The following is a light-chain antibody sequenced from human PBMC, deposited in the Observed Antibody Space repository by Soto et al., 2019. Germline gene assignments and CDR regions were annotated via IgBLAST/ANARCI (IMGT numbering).Light chain of an antibody. J-gene: IGLJ1*01. Sequence: LTQPPSVSGSPGQSVAISCTGSSRDVGSYDRVSWYQQPPGTAPKLMIYDVTNRPSGVPDRFSGSKSGNTASLTISWLQAEDEADYYCSSFTGSSTYVFGTGTKVTVL. V-gene: IGLV2-18*02. CDR2: DVT. CDR1: SRDVGSYDR. CDR3: SSFTGSSTYV.